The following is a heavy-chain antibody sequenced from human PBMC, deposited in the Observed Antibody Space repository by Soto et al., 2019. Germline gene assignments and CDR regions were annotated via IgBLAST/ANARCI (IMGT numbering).Heavy chain of an antibody. V-gene: IGHV3-21*01. J-gene: IGHJ6*03. CDR3: ARGDYVVKRYDYMEV. Sequence: VGSLRLSCAASGFTFSSYSMNWVRQAPGKGLEWVSSISSSSSYIYYADSVKGRFTISRDNAKNSLYLQMNSLRAEDTAVYYCARGDYVVKRYDYMEVWGKGTTVTVSS. CDR1: GFTFSSYS. CDR2: ISSSSSYI. D-gene: IGHD4-17*01.